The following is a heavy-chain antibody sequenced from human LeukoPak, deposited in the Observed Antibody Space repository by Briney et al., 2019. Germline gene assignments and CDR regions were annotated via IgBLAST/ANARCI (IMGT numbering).Heavy chain of an antibody. D-gene: IGHD3-22*01. J-gene: IGHJ5*02. Sequence: ASVKVSCKASGYTFTSYDINWVRQATGQGLEWMGWMNPNSGNTGYAQKFQGRVTMTRNTSISTAYMELNSLKTEDTAVYYCTTDLNYDTSGYSNWFDPWGQGTLVTVSS. CDR1: GYTFTSYD. CDR3: TTDLNYDTSGYSNWFDP. V-gene: IGHV1-8*01. CDR2: MNPNSGNT.